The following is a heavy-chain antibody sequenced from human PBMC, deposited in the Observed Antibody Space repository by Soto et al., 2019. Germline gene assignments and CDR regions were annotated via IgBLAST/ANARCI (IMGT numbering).Heavy chain of an antibody. J-gene: IGHJ4*02. Sequence: PGGSLRLSCAASGFTFSSYWMSWVRQAPGKGLEWVANIKQDGSEKYYVDSVKGRFTISRDNAKNSLYLQMNSLRAEDTAVYYCAKEFWSGPFDYWGQGTLVTVSS. D-gene: IGHD3-3*01. CDR2: IKQDGSEK. CDR1: GFTFSSYW. V-gene: IGHV3-7*01. CDR3: AKEFWSGPFDY.